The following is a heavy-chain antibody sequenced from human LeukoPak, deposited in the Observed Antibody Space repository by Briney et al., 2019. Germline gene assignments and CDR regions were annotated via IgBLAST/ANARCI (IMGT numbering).Heavy chain of an antibody. CDR3: ARVIGTVYDFWNGERTLYYYYYMDV. CDR1: GFTFDDYG. V-gene: IGHV3-20*04. Sequence: GGSLRLSCAASGFTFDDYGMSWVRQAPGKGLEWVSGINWNGGSTGYADSVKGRFTISRDNAKNSLYLQMNSLRAEDTALYYCARVIGTVYDFWNGERTLYYYYYMDVWGKGTTVTVSS. CDR2: INWNGGST. J-gene: IGHJ6*03. D-gene: IGHD3-3*01.